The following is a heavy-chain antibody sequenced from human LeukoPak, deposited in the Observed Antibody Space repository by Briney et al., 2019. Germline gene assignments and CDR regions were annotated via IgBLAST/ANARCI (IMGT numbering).Heavy chain of an antibody. CDR2: IYYSGST. J-gene: IGHJ6*03. V-gene: IGHV4-39*07. CDR3: ARDRAAAVWWLRYSGGYTDYYYYYMDV. Sequence: PSETLSLTCTVSGGSISSSSYYWGWIRQPPGKGLEWIGSIYYSGSTYYNPSLKSRVTISVDTSKNQFSLQLNSVTPEDTAVYYCARDRAAAVWWLRYSGGYTDYYYYYMDVWGKGTTVTVSS. CDR1: GGSISSSSYY. D-gene: IGHD5-12*01.